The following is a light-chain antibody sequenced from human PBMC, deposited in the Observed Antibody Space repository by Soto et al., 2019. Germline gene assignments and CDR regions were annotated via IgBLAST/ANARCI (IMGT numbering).Light chain of an antibody. CDR1: QSVSSY. Sequence: EIVLTQSPATLPLSPGERATLSCRASQSVSSYLAWYQQKPGQAPRLLIYDASNRATGIPARFSGSGSGTDFTLTISSLEPEDFEVYYCQQRSNWPPVFGPGTKVDIK. V-gene: IGKV3-11*01. J-gene: IGKJ3*01. CDR3: QQRSNWPPV. CDR2: DAS.